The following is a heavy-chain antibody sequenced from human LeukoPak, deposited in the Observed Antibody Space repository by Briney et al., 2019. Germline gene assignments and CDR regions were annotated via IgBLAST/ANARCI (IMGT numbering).Heavy chain of an antibody. CDR1: GFTFSDYY. D-gene: IGHD5-24*01. CDR3: AKGPKLGDGFHCDY. CDR2: ISGSGGDT. Sequence: PGGSLRLSCVASGFTFSDYYMSWVRQAPGKGLEWVSGISGSGGDTYYADSVKGRFTISRDISMNTLYLQMNSLRVEDTAVYYCAKGPKLGDGFHCDYWGQGTLVTVSS. V-gene: IGHV3-23*01. J-gene: IGHJ4*02.